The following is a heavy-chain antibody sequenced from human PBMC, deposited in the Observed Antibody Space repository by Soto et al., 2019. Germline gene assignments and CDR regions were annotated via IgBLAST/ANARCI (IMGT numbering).Heavy chain of an antibody. Sequence: KASETLSLTCAVYGGSFSGYYWSWIRQPPGKGLEWIGEINHGGSTNYNPSLKSRVTISVDTSKNQFSLKLSSVTAADTAVYYCARGSHVGSSWYRPPRIVAYFRDWGQGTLVTVSS. J-gene: IGHJ1*01. CDR1: GGSFSGYY. D-gene: IGHD6-13*01. CDR3: ARGSHVGSSWYRPPRIVAYFRD. V-gene: IGHV4-34*01. CDR2: INHGGST.